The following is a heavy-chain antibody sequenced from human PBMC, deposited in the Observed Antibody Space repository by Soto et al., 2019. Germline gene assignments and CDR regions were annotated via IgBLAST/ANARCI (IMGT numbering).Heavy chain of an antibody. CDR3: AKDAEYSSRWYSNYYGMDV. CDR1: GFTFSSYG. D-gene: IGHD6-13*01. J-gene: IGHJ6*02. Sequence: PGGSLRLSCAASGFTFSSYGMHWVRQAPGKGLEWVAVISYDGSNKYYADSVKGRFTISRDNSKNTLYLQMNSLRAEDTAVYYCAKDAEYSSRWYSNYYGMDVWGQGTTVTVYS. CDR2: ISYDGSNK. V-gene: IGHV3-30*18.